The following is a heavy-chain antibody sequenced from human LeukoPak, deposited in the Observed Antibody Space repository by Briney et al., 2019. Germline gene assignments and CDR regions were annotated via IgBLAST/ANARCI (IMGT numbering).Heavy chain of an antibody. CDR3: ARSYLWWSYRYFDY. Sequence: GGSLRLSCAASGFTVSSNYMSWVRQAPGKGLEWVSVIYSGGSTYYADSVKGRFTISRDNSKNTLYLQMNSLRAEDTAVYYCARSYLWWSYRYFDYWGQGTLVTVSS. J-gene: IGHJ4*02. CDR1: GFTVSSNY. CDR2: IYSGGST. V-gene: IGHV3-66*01. D-gene: IGHD3-16*02.